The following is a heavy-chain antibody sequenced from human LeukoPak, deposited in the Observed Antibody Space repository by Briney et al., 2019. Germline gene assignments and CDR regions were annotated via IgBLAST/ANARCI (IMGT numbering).Heavy chain of an antibody. CDR3: AKDARYYGSGSYYNVDY. CDR1: GFTFSNHG. CDR2: ISPSGDIT. Sequence: GGSLRLSCAASGFTFSNHGMDWVRQAPGKGLEWVSGISPSGDITYYADSVKGRFTISRDNSKNTLYLQMNSLRAEDTAVYYCAKDARYYGSGSYYNVDYWGQGTLVTVSS. J-gene: IGHJ4*02. V-gene: IGHV3-23*01. D-gene: IGHD3-10*01.